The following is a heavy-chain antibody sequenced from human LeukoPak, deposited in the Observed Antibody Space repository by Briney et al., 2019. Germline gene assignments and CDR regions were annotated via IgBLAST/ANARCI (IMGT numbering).Heavy chain of an antibody. D-gene: IGHD3-22*01. CDR2: FHDGGST. V-gene: IGHV4-59*02. Sequence: SETLSLTCSVSGGSVSSYYWSWIRQPPGKGLEWIGFFHDGGSTVYNPSFKSRVTISVDTSKNQFSLKLSSVTAADTAVYYCARDLGTYYYDSSGSRGAFDIWGQGTMVTVSS. CDR1: GGSVSSYY. CDR3: ARDLGTYYYDSSGSRGAFDI. J-gene: IGHJ3*02.